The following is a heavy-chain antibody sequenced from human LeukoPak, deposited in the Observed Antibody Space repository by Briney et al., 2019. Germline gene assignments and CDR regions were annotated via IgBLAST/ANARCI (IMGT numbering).Heavy chain of an antibody. Sequence: ASVKVSCKASGFTFTSSAMQWVRQARGQRLEWIGWIVVGSGNTNYAQKFQERVTITRDTSTSTVYMELSSLRSEDTAVYYCARDIRRGIYAFDIWGQGTMVTVSS. J-gene: IGHJ3*02. CDR1: GFTFTSSA. CDR3: ARDIRRGIYAFDI. CDR2: IVVGSGNT. V-gene: IGHV1-58*02. D-gene: IGHD2-8*02.